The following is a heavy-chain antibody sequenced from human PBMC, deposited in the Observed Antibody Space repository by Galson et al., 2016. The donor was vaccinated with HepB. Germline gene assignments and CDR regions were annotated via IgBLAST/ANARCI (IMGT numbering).Heavy chain of an antibody. J-gene: IGHJ4*02. Sequence: SLRLSCAASGFTFTGYTMSWVRQAPGKGLECVATLSGSGLNTYYPESVRGRFTVSREIATSTLYLQINDLRAEDTAIYYCAKMREMATAKRAFDYWGQGTWVTVSS. CDR3: AKMREMATAKRAFDY. D-gene: IGHD5-24*01. CDR2: LSGSGLNT. CDR1: GFTFTGYT. V-gene: IGHV3-23*01.